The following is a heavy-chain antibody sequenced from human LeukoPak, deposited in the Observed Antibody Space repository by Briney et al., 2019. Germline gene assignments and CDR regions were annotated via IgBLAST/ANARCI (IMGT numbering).Heavy chain of an antibody. V-gene: IGHV3-30*18. CDR3: AKSVVVVVAAIDY. Sequence: PGGSLRLSCAASGFTFSSYGMHWVRQAPGKGLEWVAVISYDGSNKYYADSVKGRFTISRDNSKNTLYLQMNSLRAEDTAVYYCAKSVVVVVAAIDYWGQGTLVTVSS. D-gene: IGHD2-15*01. CDR1: GFTFSSYG. J-gene: IGHJ4*02. CDR2: ISYDGSNK.